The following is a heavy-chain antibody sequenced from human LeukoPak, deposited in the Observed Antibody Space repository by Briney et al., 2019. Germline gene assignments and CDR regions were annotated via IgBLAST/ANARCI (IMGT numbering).Heavy chain of an antibody. D-gene: IGHD4-17*01. CDR2: IARSSSDR. V-gene: IGHV3-21*01. CDR3: GRDGGSTVAIDY. J-gene: IGHJ4*02. Sequence: GALRLSCEASGFTFSSYSMNWVRQAPGKGLEWVSSIARSSSDRFYADSVKGRFTISRDDAKKSLYLEMNSLRAEDTAVYYCGRDGGSTVAIDYWGQGTLVTVS. CDR1: GFTFSSYS.